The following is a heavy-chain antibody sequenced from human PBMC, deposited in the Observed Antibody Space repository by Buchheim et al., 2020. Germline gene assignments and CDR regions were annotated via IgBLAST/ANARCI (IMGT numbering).Heavy chain of an antibody. Sequence: QLQLQESGPGLVKPSETLSLTCTVSGGSISSSSYYWGWNRQPPGKGLEWIGSLYYSGSTYFNPSLKSRVTISVDTSKNQFSLKLSSVTAADTAMYYCARSRPYSNHYDYWGQGTL. D-gene: IGHD4-11*01. CDR1: GGSISSSSYY. V-gene: IGHV4-39*01. CDR2: LYYSGST. CDR3: ARSRPYSNHYDY. J-gene: IGHJ4*02.